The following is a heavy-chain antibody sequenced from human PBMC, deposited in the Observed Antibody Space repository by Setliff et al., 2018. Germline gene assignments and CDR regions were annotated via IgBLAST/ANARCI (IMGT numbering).Heavy chain of an antibody. Sequence: SETRSLTCAVYGGSFSGYYWSWIRQPPGKGLEWIGEINHSGSTNYNPSLKSRVTISVDTSKNQFSLKLNSVTAADMAVYYCAREQWLDPPAYYYMDVWAKGTTVTVSS. CDR1: GGSFSGYY. D-gene: IGHD6-19*01. CDR2: INHSGST. J-gene: IGHJ6*03. CDR3: AREQWLDPPAYYYMDV. V-gene: IGHV4-34*01.